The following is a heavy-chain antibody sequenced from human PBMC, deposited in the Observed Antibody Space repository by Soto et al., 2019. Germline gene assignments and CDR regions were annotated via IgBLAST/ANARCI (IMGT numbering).Heavy chain of an antibody. CDR2: MNPNSGYT. J-gene: IGHJ6*04. CDR3: ARGPRVRADTIFGVVIVLDI. V-gene: IGHV1-8*01. Sequence: QVQLVQYGAEVKKPGASVKVSCKASGYTFNNYDIHWVRQATGQGLEWVGWMNPNSGYTEFAQKFQGRVSMTRNTSISTAYMELSSLRSEDTAMYYCARGPRVRADTIFGVVIVLDIWGKGTTVTVSS. CDR1: GYTFNNYD. D-gene: IGHD3-3*01.